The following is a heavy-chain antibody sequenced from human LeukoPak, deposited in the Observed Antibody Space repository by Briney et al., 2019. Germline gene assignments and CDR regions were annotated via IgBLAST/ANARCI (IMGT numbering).Heavy chain of an antibody. V-gene: IGHV1-2*02. CDR3: ARAVDIVVVAATALGY. J-gene: IGHJ4*02. Sequence: ASVKVSCKASGYTFTGYYMHWVRQAPGQGLEWMGWINSNSGGTNYAQKFQGRVTMTRDTSISTAYMELSRLRSDDTAVYYCARAVDIVVVAATALGYWGQGTLVTVSS. D-gene: IGHD2-15*01. CDR2: INSNSGGT. CDR1: GYTFTGYY.